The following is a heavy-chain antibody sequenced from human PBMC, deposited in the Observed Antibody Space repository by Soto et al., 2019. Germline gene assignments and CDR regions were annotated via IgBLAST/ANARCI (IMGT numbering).Heavy chain of an antibody. CDR1: GYSFTSYW. D-gene: IGHD6-19*01. J-gene: IGHJ6*02. CDR3: SRTGPVPGSCLGFYFGMDV. Sequence: GESLKISCKGSGYSFTSYWIGWVRQMPGKGLEWMGIIYPGDSDTRYSPSFQGQVTISADKSISTAYLQWSSLKASDTAIYYCSRTGPVPGSCLGFYFGMDVWGQGTTVTVSS. CDR2: IYPGDSDT. V-gene: IGHV5-51*01.